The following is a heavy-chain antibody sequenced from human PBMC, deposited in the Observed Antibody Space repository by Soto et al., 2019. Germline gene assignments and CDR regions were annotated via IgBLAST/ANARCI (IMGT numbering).Heavy chain of an antibody. V-gene: IGHV1-69*01. D-gene: IGHD3-3*01. CDR3: ARARAERARSYGFWGGSFDA. J-gene: IGHJ4*02. CDR2: LIPIFDTK. CDR1: GGTFSSFA. Sequence: QVQLVQSGAEVKRPGSSVKVSCKASGGTFSSFAISWVRQAPGQGLEWMGGLIPIFDTKNYAQKFEGRVTIIAEASTSTAYLELSSLRFEATAVYYCARARAERARSYGFWGGSFDAWGQGTLVSVSS.